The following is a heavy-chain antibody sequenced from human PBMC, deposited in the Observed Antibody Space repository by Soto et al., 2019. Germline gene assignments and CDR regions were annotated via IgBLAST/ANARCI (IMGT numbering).Heavy chain of an antibody. Sequence: PGGSLRLSCAASGFIFSSYSMNWVRQAPGKGLEWVSYISSNNNTIYYADSVKGRFTISRDNAKNSLYLQMNSLRAEDTAVYFCARVNGWYALDYWGQGTLVTVSS. CDR1: GFIFSSYS. CDR2: ISSNNNTI. V-gene: IGHV3-48*01. CDR3: ARVNGWYALDY. D-gene: IGHD6-19*01. J-gene: IGHJ4*02.